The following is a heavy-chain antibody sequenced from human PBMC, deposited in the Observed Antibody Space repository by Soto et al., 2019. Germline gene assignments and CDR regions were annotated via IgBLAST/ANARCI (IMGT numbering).Heavy chain of an antibody. V-gene: IGHV4-4*07. J-gene: IGHJ4*02. CDR1: GGSISSYR. CDR2: ISNNVNT. Sequence: PSETLSLTCTVSGGSISSYRWSWIRQPAWKGLEWIGRISNNVNTQYNPSLKSRVTVSVDTSRNQFFLNLHSVTAADSAVYFCGRESGETWDYEDYWGQGTPVTVSS. CDR3: GRESGETWDYEDY. D-gene: IGHD1-7*01.